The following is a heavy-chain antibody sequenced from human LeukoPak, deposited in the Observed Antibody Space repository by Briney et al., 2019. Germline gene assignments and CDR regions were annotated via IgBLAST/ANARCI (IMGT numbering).Heavy chain of an antibody. V-gene: IGHV4-34*01. J-gene: IGHJ4*02. Sequence: SETLSLTCSVNGGSFSGYFWTGIRQSPGKRMEWIGEINHRGLTTYNPSLSSRLTISVDTSKNQFSLNLRSVPAADTAAYYCARRAPSMSFSGGSSGHFDSWGQGTLVTVSS. CDR2: INHRGLT. CDR3: ARRAPSMSFSGGSSGHFDS. CDR1: GGSFSGYF. D-gene: IGHD2-15*01.